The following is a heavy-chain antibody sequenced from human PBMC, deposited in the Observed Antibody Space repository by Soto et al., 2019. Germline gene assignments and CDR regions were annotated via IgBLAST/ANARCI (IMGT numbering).Heavy chain of an antibody. J-gene: IGHJ6*02. V-gene: IGHV4-59*01. CDR3: ARAVGLSVVPAASYYYYGMDV. CDR1: GGSISSYY. Sequence: SETLSLTCTVSGGSISSYYWSWIRQPPGKGLEWIGYIYYSGSTNYNPSLKSRVTISVDTSKNQFSLKLSSVTAADTAVYYCARAVGLSVVPAASYYYYGMDVWGHGTTVTVSS. D-gene: IGHD2-2*01. CDR2: IYYSGST.